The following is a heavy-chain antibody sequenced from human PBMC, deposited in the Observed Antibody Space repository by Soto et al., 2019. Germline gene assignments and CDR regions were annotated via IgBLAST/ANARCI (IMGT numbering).Heavy chain of an antibody. CDR2: IIPILGIA. Sequence: ASVKVSCKASGGTFSSYAISWVRQAPGQGLEWMGGIIPILGIANYAQKFQGRVTITADKSTSTAYMELSSLRSEDTAVYYCARDKTETYYYDSWGQGTLVTVSS. CDR3: ARDKTETYYYDS. CDR1: GGTFSSYA. D-gene: IGHD3-22*01. J-gene: IGHJ4*02. V-gene: IGHV1-69*10.